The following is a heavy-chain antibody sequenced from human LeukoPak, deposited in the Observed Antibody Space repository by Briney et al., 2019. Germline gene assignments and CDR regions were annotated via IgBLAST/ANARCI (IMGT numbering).Heavy chain of an antibody. CDR3: AKDLYYDSSGYYYGGDAFDI. CDR2: ISGTGGST. D-gene: IGHD3-22*01. J-gene: IGHJ3*02. CDR1: GFTFSSYA. V-gene: IGHV3-23*01. Sequence: GGSLRLSCAASGFTFSSYAMSWVRQAPGKGLEWVSAISGTGGSTYYADSVKGRFTISRDNSKNTLYLQMNGLRAEDTAVYYCAKDLYYDSSGYYYGGDAFDIWGQGTMVTVSS.